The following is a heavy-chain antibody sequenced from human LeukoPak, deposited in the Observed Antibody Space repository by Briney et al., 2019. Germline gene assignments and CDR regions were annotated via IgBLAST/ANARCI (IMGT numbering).Heavy chain of an antibody. CDR2: ISSSGSTI. J-gene: IGHJ5*02. CDR3: ARDPVRGYTWFDP. CDR1: GSTFSDYY. Sequence: PGGSLRLSCAASGSTFSDYYMSWIRQAPGKGLEWVSYISSSGSTIYYADSVKGRFTISRDNAKNSLYLQMNSLRAEDTAVYYCARDPVRGYTWFDPWGQGTLVTVSS. D-gene: IGHD3-16*02. V-gene: IGHV3-11*01.